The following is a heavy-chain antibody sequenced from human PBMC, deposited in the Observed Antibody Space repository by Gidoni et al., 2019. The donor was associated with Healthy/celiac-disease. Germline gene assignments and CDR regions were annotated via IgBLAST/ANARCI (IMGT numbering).Heavy chain of an antibody. CDR1: GFNLSSYS. Sequence: EVQLVESGGGLVKPGGSLRISCPASGFNLSSYSMNWVRQAPGKGLEWVSSISSSSSYIYYADSGKGRFTISRDNAKNLLYLKRNSLRAEDTAVYYCARGAVGATSAFDIWGQGTMVTVSS. J-gene: IGHJ3*02. CDR2: ISSSSSYI. V-gene: IGHV3-21*01. CDR3: ARGAVGATSAFDI. D-gene: IGHD1-26*01.